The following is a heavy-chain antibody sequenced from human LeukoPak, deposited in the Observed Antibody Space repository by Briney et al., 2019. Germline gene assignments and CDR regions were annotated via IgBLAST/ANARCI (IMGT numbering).Heavy chain of an antibody. V-gene: IGHV5-51*01. CDR2: IYPGNSDI. CDR1: GYRFTNYW. Sequence: VESLKISCKGSGYRFTNYWIGWVRQMPGKGLEWMGIIYPGNSDIRYSASFQGQVTISADKSISTTYLQWSSLKASDTAMYYCARHEIGGTDYWGQGTLVTVSS. J-gene: IGHJ4*02. D-gene: IGHD3-16*01. CDR3: ARHEIGGTDY.